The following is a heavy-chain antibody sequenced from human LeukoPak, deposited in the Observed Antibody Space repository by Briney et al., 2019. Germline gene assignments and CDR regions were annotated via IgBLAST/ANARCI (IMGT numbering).Heavy chain of an antibody. V-gene: IGHV3-7*01. Sequence: GGSLRLSCAASGFSFRNYWMTWVRQAPGKGLEWLSNIKQEESEKYYAGSVKGRFTISRDNAKNSLFLQMNNLRAEDTAVYYCGTLVTGTIPYIVYWGQGTLVTVSS. J-gene: IGHJ4*02. CDR1: GFSFRNYW. CDR3: GTLVTGTIPYIVY. D-gene: IGHD1-20*01. CDR2: IKQEESEK.